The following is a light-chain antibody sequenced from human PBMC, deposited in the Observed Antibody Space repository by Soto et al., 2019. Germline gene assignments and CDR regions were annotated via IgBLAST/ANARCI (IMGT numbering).Light chain of an antibody. CDR3: QQRSNWLFT. CDR2: DAS. J-gene: IGKJ3*01. V-gene: IGKV3-11*01. CDR1: QSVSSN. Sequence: EIVLTQSPATLSLSPGERATLSCRASQSVSSNLAWYQQKPGQPPRLLIYDASNRATGIPARFSGSGSGTDFTLTISSLEPEDFAVYYCQQRSNWLFTFGPGTKVDIK.